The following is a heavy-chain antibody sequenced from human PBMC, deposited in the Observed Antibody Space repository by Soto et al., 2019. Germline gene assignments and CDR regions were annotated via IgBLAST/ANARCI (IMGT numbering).Heavy chain of an antibody. CDR1: GYTFTSYA. Sequence: QVQLVQSGAEEKKPGASVKVSCKASGYTFTSYAMHWVRQAPGQRLEWMGWINACNGNTKYSQKCQGRVTITSDTCAGTACMELGRRRSEETAVYYCSRGDWWLFDYWGQGTLVTVSS. CDR3: SRGDWWLFDY. J-gene: IGHJ4*02. D-gene: IGHD2-8*02. V-gene: IGHV1-3*05. CDR2: INACNGNT.